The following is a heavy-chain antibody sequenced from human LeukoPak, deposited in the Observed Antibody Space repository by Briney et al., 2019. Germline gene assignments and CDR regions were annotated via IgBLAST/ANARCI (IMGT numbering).Heavy chain of an antibody. Sequence: SETLSLTCTVSGGSISSYYWSWIRQPAGKGLEWIGRIYTSGSTNYNPSLKSRVTMSVDTSKNQFSLKLSSVTAADTAVYYCATGGDYLAFDAFDIWGQGTMVTVSS. CDR2: IYTSGST. V-gene: IGHV4-4*07. J-gene: IGHJ3*02. CDR1: GGSISSYY. D-gene: IGHD4-17*01. CDR3: ATGGDYLAFDAFDI.